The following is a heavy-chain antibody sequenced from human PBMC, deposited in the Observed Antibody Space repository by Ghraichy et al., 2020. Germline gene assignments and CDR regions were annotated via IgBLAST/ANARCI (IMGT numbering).Heavy chain of an antibody. CDR2: IYYSGST. Sequence: SETLSLTCTVSGGSISSYYWSWIRQPPGKGLEWIGYIYYSGSTNYNPSLKSRVTISVDTSKNQFSLKLSSVTAADTAVYYCARDYFYGMDVWGQGTTVTVSS. CDR3: ARDYFYGMDV. D-gene: IGHD2/OR15-2a*01. J-gene: IGHJ6*02. V-gene: IGHV4-59*01. CDR1: GGSISSYY.